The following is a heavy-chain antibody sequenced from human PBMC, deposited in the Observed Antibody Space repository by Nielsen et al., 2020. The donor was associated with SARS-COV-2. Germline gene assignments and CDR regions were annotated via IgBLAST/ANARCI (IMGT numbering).Heavy chain of an antibody. J-gene: IGHJ4*02. Sequence: ASVKVSCKASGYTFTGYYMHWVRQAPGQGLEWMGRINPNSGGTNYAQKFQGRVTMTRDTSISTAYMELSRLRSDDTAVYYCAWSIAAGRFSDYWGQGTLVTVSS. CDR2: INPNSGGT. D-gene: IGHD6-13*01. CDR3: AWSIAAGRFSDY. CDR1: GYTFTGYY. V-gene: IGHV1-2*06.